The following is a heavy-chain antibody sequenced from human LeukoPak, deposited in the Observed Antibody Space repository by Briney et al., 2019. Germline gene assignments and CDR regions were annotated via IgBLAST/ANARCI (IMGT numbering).Heavy chain of an antibody. CDR3: AKDLLDYDYYFDY. Sequence: GGSLRLSCAASGFTVSSNYMSWVRQAPGKGLEWVSVIYSGGSTYYADSVKGRFTISRDNSKNTLYLQMNSLRAEDTAVYYCAKDLLDYDYYFDYWGQGTLVTVSS. CDR1: GFTVSSNY. V-gene: IGHV3-53*01. J-gene: IGHJ4*02. CDR2: IYSGGST. D-gene: IGHD3/OR15-3a*01.